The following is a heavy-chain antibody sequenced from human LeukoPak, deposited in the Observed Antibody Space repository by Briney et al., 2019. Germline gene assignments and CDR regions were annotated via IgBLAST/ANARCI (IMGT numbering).Heavy chain of an antibody. CDR1: GFTFSSYW. D-gene: IGHD2-2*01. CDR3: ARKGAIVVVPAAFWFDP. CDR2: IKQDGSEK. Sequence: GGSLRLSCAASGFTFSSYWMSWVRQAPGKGLEWVANIKQDGSEKYYVDSVEGRFTISRDKAKNSLYLQMNSLRAEDTAVYYCARKGAIVVVPAAFWFDPWGQGTLVTVSS. J-gene: IGHJ5*02. V-gene: IGHV3-7*01.